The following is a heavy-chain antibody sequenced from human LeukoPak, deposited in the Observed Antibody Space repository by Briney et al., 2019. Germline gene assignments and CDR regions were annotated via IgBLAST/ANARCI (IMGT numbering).Heavy chain of an antibody. J-gene: IGHJ4*02. D-gene: IGHD2-21*02. CDR3: ARDGDAPMTDFDY. CDR1: GFTFSSYW. CDR2: IKTDGSIT. Sequence: GGSLRLSCAASGFTFSSYWMCWVRQDPGKGLAWVSCIKTDGSITAYAGSVKGRFTISGDNAKNTLYLQMNSLRADDTAVYYCARDGDAPMTDFDYWGQGTLVTVSS. V-gene: IGHV3-74*01.